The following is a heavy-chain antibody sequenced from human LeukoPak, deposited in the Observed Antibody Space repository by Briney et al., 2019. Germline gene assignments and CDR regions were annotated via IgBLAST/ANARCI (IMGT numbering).Heavy chain of an antibody. V-gene: IGHV4-59*01. CDR3: ARGVEYYYDSSGYLGAFDI. D-gene: IGHD3-22*01. CDR2: IYYSGST. J-gene: IGHJ3*02. CDR1: GGSISSYY. Sequence: PSETLSLTCTVSGGSISSYYWSWIRQPPGKGLEWIGYIYYSGSTNYNPSLKSRVTISVDTSKNQFSLKLSSVTAADTAVYYCARGVEYYYDSSGYLGAFDIWGQGTMVTVSS.